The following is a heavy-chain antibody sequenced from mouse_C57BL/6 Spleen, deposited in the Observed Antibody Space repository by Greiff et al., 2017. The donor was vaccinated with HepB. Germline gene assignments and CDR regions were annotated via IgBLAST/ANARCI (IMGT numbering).Heavy chain of an antibody. CDR2: ISSGSSTI. CDR1: GFTFSDYG. V-gene: IGHV5-17*01. J-gene: IGHJ4*01. CDR3: ASPDYAMDY. Sequence: EVKLMESGGGLVKPGGSLKLSCAASGFTFSDYGMHWVRQAPEKGLEWVAYISSGSSTIYYADTVKGRFTISRDNAKNTLFLQMTSLRSEDTAMYYCASPDYAMDYWGQGTSVTVSS.